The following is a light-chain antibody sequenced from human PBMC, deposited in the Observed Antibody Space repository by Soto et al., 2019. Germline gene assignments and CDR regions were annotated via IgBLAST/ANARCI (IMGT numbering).Light chain of an antibody. Sequence: EIVMTQSPATLSVSPGERATLSCRASQSISTELAWYQQKPGQPPRLLIYSASTRATGVPARFTGSGSGSEITLTISGLQSEDFAFYYCQQGHNWPLTFGQGTRLEI. J-gene: IGKJ2*01. CDR1: QSISTE. CDR3: QQGHNWPLT. V-gene: IGKV3-15*01. CDR2: SAS.